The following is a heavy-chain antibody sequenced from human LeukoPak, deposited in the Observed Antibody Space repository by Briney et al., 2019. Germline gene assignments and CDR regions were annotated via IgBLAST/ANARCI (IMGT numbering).Heavy chain of an antibody. Sequence: ASVKVSCKASGGTLSSYAISWVRQAPGQGLEWMGGIIPIFGTANYAQKFQGRVTITADKSTSTAYMELSSLRSEDTAVYYCARGPDSSASIKVRPHYFDYWGQGTLVTVSS. D-gene: IGHD3-22*01. CDR3: ARGPDSSASIKVRPHYFDY. CDR1: GGTLSSYA. V-gene: IGHV1-69*06. CDR2: IIPIFGTA. J-gene: IGHJ4*02.